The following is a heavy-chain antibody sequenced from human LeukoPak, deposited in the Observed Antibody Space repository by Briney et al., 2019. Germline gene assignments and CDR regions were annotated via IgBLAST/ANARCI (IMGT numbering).Heavy chain of an antibody. Sequence: MASETLSLTCAVYGGSFSGYYWSWIRQPPGKGLEWIGEINHSGSTNYNPSLKSRVTISVDTSKNQFSLKLSSVTAADTAVYYCARGELWFGELFGYWGQGTLVTVSS. D-gene: IGHD3-10*01. V-gene: IGHV4-34*01. CDR1: GGSFSGYY. CDR3: ARGELWFGELFGY. J-gene: IGHJ4*02. CDR2: INHSGST.